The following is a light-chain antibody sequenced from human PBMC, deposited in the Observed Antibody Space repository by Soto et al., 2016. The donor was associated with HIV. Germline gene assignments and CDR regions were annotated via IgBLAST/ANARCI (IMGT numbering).Light chain of an antibody. Sequence: DIQMTQSPSALSASVGDRVTITCRASQSLSSWLAWYQQKPGKAPKLLIYKASTLQSGVPSRFXGSGSGTEFTLTISSLQPDDFATYYCQQYNSYSITFGQGTRLEI. J-gene: IGKJ5*01. V-gene: IGKV1-5*03. CDR1: QSLSSW. CDR2: KAS. CDR3: QQYNSYSIT.